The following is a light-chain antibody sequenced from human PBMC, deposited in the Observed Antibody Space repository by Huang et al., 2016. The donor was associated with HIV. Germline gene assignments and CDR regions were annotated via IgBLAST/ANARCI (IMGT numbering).Light chain of an antibody. Sequence: DIEMTQSPDSLPVSLGARAIINCKSSQAVLKNSNKKNYLAWYQQRPGQPPKVLIYRASSRESGVPDRFSGSGSGTDFNLTISSLQPEDLAVYYCQQYYSPPYTFGQGTRLEI. CDR1: QAVLKNSNKKNY. J-gene: IGKJ2*01. CDR2: RAS. CDR3: QQYYSPPYT. V-gene: IGKV4-1*01.